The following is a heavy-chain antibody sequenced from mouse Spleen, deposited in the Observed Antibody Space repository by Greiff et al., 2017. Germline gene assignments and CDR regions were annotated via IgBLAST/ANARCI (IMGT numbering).Heavy chain of an antibody. D-gene: IGHD2-4*01. V-gene: IGHV5-6-5*01. CDR3: ARQGDYGKENYFDY. J-gene: IGHJ2*01. CDR2: ISSGGST. Sequence: DVKLQESGGGLVKPGGSLKLSCAASGFTFSSYAMSWVRQTPEKRLEWVASISSGGSTYYPDSVKGRFTISRDNARNILYLQMSSLRSEDTAMYYCARQGDYGKENYFDYWGQGTTLTVSS. CDR1: GFTFSSYA.